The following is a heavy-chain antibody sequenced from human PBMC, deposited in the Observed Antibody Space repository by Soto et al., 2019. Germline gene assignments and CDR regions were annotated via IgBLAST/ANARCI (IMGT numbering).Heavy chain of an antibody. CDR1: GFTFSSYA. Sequence: LXLSGSASGFTFSSYAIHWVRQAPWKGLEYVSAISSNGGSTYYADSVKGRFTISRDNSKNTLYLQMSSLRAEDTAVYYCVKGPVSSFLGGYLFDYWGQGTLVTVSS. D-gene: IGHD3-22*01. CDR3: VKGPVSSFLGGYLFDY. V-gene: IGHV3-64D*06. J-gene: IGHJ4*02. CDR2: ISSNGGST.